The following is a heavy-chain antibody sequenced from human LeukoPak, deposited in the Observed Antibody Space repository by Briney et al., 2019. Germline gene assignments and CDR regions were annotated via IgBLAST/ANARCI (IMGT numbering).Heavy chain of an antibody. J-gene: IGHJ5*02. Sequence: MPSETLSLTCTVSGGSISSYYWSWLRQPPGKGLEWIGYIYYSGSTNYNPSLKSRVTISVDTSKNQFSLKLSSVTAADTAVYYCAREMATITPLFDPWGQGTLVTVSS. V-gene: IGHV4-59*01. CDR1: GGSISSYY. CDR3: AREMATITPLFDP. CDR2: IYYSGST. D-gene: IGHD5-24*01.